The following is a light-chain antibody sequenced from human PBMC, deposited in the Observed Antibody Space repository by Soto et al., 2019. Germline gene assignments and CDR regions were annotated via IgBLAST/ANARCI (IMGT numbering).Light chain of an antibody. Sequence: QSVLTQPPSASGTPGQRVTISCSGSSPNIGSNTVNWYQQLPGTAPKLLIYSNNQRPSGVPDRFSGSKSGTSASLAISGLQSEDEADSYCAAWDDSLNVVVFGGGTKLTVL. CDR3: AAWDDSLNVVV. J-gene: IGLJ2*01. CDR2: SNN. V-gene: IGLV1-44*01. CDR1: SPNIGSNT.